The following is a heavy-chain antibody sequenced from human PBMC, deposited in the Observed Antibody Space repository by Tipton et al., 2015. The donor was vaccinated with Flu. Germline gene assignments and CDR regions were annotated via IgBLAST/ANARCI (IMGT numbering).Heavy chain of an antibody. V-gene: IGHV5-51*03. CDR3: VRALYYGDYAYNWFDP. J-gene: IGHJ5*02. CDR1: GFSFTNYW. CDR2: VYPGDSHS. Sequence: QSGAEVKKPGESLKISCKGSGFSFTNYWIGWVRQMSGKGLEWMGIVYPGDSHSIYSPSYQGQVTLSADKSITTAYLQWNSLKASDTAMYYCVRALYYGDYAYNWFDPWGQGTLVTVSS. D-gene: IGHD4-17*01.